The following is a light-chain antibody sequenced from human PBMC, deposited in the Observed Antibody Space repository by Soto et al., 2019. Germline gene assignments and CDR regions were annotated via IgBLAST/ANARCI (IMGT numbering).Light chain of an antibody. Sequence: EIVMTQSPATLSVSPGESATLSCRASQGVSTNLAWYQQKPGQAPRLLIYSASTRATGIPARFSGSGSGTEFTLTIGSLQSEDFAVYYWQQVNSWPYTLGQGTKLEIK. CDR2: SAS. CDR3: QQVNSWPYT. V-gene: IGKV3-15*01. J-gene: IGKJ2*01. CDR1: QGVSTN.